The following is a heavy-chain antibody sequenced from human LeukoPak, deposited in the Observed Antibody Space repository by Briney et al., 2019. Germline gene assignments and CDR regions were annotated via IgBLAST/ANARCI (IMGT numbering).Heavy chain of an antibody. D-gene: IGHD2-2*01. CDR2: ISAYNGNT. CDR1: GYTFTSYG. J-gene: IGHJ6*02. Sequence: GASVKVSCKASGYTFTSYGISWVRQAPGQGLEWMGWISAYNGNTNYAQKLQGRVTMTTDTSTSTAYMELRSLRSDDTAVYYCARDWPDIVVVPAAKAPSWSGYLRDYNYYGMDVWGQGTTVTVSS. V-gene: IGHV1-18*01. CDR3: ARDWPDIVVVPAAKAPSWSGYLRDYNYYGMDV.